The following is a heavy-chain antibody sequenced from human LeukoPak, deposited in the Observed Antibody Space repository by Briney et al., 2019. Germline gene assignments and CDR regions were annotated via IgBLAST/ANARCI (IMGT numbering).Heavy chain of an antibody. V-gene: IGHV3-7*01. Sequence: GGSLRLSCAASGFTFSSYWMSWVRQAPGKGLEWVANIKQDGSDKNYVDSVKGRFTISRDNAKNTLYLQMNSLRAEDTAVYYCARDSKGVLDYWGQGTLVTVSS. CDR1: GFTFSSYW. J-gene: IGHJ4*02. D-gene: IGHD3-10*01. CDR3: ARDSKGVLDY. CDR2: IKQDGSDK.